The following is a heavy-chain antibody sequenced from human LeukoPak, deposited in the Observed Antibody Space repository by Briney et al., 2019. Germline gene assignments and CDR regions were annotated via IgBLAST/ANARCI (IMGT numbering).Heavy chain of an antibody. V-gene: IGHV3-30*02. CDR1: EFTFSSFG. Sequence: GGSLRLSCAASEFTFSSFGMHWVRQAPGKRLEWVAFIRYDGNNKYYADSVRGRFTISRDNSKNTLYLEMNSLRAEDKAVYYCAKDQYYYDTSGYPIYWGQGTLVTASS. CDR2: IRYDGNNK. J-gene: IGHJ4*02. CDR3: AKDQYYYDTSGYPIY. D-gene: IGHD3-22*01.